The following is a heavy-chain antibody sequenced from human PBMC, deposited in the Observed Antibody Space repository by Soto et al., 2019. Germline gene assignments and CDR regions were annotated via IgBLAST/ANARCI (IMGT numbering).Heavy chain of an antibody. J-gene: IGHJ4*02. Sequence: PAGSLRLSCVASGFTFDDYGLHWVRQTQEKGLEWVSSITWNSGSVFYADSVKGRFTISRDNAKNSLYLQMNSLRAEDTAVYYCARESGYDFWSGPVPNSPVDYWGQGTLVTVSS. CDR3: ARESGYDFWSGPVPNSPVDY. CDR2: ITWNSGSV. D-gene: IGHD3-3*01. CDR1: GFTFDDYG. V-gene: IGHV3-9*01.